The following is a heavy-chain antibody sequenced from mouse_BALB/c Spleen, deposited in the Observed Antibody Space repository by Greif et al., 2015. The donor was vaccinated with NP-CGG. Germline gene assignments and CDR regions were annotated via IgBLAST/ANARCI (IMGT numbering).Heavy chain of an antibody. D-gene: IGHD3-3*01. J-gene: IGHJ2*01. CDR1: GYTFTSYY. CDR3: TRSWDSSFDS. Sequence: VQLQQSGAELVKPGASVKLSCKASGYTFTSYYMYWVKQRPGQGLEWIGEINPSNGGTNFNEKFKSKATLTVDKSSSTAYIHLSSVTPEDSVVYYCTRSWDSSFDSSGQGATLTVSS. CDR2: INPSNGGT. V-gene: IGHV1S81*02.